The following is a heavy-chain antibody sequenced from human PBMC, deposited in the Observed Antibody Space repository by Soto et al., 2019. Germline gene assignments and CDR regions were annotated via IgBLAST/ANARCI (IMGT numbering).Heavy chain of an antibody. V-gene: IGHV4-31*02. Sequence: QHPGKGLEWIGYIYYSGSTYYNPSLKSRVTISVDTSKNQFSLKLSSVTAADTAVYYCAREPISGYARPFWGQGTLVTVSS. CDR3: AREPISGYARPF. CDR2: IYYSGST. J-gene: IGHJ4*02. D-gene: IGHD5-12*01.